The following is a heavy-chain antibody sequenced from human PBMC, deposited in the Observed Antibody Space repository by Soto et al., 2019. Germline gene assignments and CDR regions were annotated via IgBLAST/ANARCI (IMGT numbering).Heavy chain of an antibody. CDR1: GGSISSGGSY. D-gene: IGHD2-15*01. V-gene: IGHV4-31*03. Sequence: QVQLQESGPGLVKPSQTLSLTCTVSGGSISSGGSYWSWIRQHPGNGLEWIGYIYYSGSTYYNPSLTSRVTISVDTSKNQFSLKLSSVTAADTSVYYCARDRRYCSGGSCRPYYYYYGMDVWGQGTTVTVSS. J-gene: IGHJ6*02. CDR3: ARDRRYCSGGSCRPYYYYYGMDV. CDR2: IYYSGST.